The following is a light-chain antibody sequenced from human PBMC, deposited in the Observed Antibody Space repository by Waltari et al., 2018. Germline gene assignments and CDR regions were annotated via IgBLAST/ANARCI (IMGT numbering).Light chain of an antibody. CDR2: ENN. J-gene: IGLJ1*01. CDR1: SPKFGAGHG. V-gene: IGLV1-40*01. CDR3: QSYDGTLGGLYV. Sequence: QSVLTQSPSVSGAPGQRVTISCSGTSPKFGAGHGVHWSQQFPGRAPKLLIFENNNRPSGVPDRFSGSKSGTSASLVITGLQAEDEADYYCQSYDGTLGGLYVFGSGTAVTVL.